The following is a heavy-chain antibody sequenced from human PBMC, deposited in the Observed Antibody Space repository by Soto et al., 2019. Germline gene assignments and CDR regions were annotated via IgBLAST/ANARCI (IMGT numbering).Heavy chain of an antibody. CDR1: GGSISSSNW. CDR3: ARDSTRRGACDI. V-gene: IGHV4-4*02. D-gene: IGHD2-2*01. CDR2: VNHSGST. J-gene: IGHJ3*02. Sequence: SETLSLTCAVSGGSISSSNWWSWVRQPPGKGLEWIGEVNHSGSTNYSPSLKSRVTMSVDTSKNQFSLKLSSVTAADTAVYYCARDSTRRGACDIWGQGTLVTVSS.